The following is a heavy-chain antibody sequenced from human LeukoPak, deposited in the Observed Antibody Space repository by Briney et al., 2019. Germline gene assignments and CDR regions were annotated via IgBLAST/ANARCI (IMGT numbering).Heavy chain of an antibody. Sequence: GGSLRLSCVASGFTFSTYAMNWVRQAPGKGLEWVAVISYDGSNKYYADSVKGRFTISRDNSKNTLYLQMNSLRAEDTAVYYCAKDWLDSGSHDYWGQGTLVTVSS. D-gene: IGHD1-26*01. CDR3: AKDWLDSGSHDY. CDR2: ISYDGSNK. J-gene: IGHJ4*02. V-gene: IGHV3-30*18. CDR1: GFTFSTYA.